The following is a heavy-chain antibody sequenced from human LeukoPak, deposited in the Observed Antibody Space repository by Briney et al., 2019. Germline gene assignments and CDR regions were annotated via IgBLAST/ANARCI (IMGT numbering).Heavy chain of an antibody. CDR2: ISSSSRYI. Sequence: GGSLRLSCAVSGFTFSAYSMNWVRQAPGKGLEWLSSISSSSRYINYADSVKGRLSISRDNANNSVFLQMNSLSAEDTAVYYCAKVLIADSYYDSTGAHDGFDMWGQGTMVTVSS. D-gene: IGHD3-22*01. V-gene: IGHV3-21*06. J-gene: IGHJ3*02. CDR1: GFTFSAYS. CDR3: AKVLIADSYYDSTGAHDGFDM.